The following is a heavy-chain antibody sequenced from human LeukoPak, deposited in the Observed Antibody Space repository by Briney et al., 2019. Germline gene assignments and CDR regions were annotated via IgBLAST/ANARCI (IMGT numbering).Heavy chain of an antibody. CDR3: ARDLGYCSGGSCYSDAFDI. V-gene: IGHV3-33*01. CDR2: IWYDGSNK. D-gene: IGHD2-15*01. Sequence: PGGSLRLSCAVSGFTFSSYGMHWVRQAPGKGLEWVAVIWYDGSNKYYADSVKGRFTISRDNSKNTLYLQMNSLRAEDTAVYYCARDLGYCSGGSCYSDAFDIWGQGTMVTVSS. CDR1: GFTFSSYG. J-gene: IGHJ3*02.